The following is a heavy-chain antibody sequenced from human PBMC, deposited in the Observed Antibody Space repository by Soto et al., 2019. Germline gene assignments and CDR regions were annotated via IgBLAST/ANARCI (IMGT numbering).Heavy chain of an antibody. CDR2: ISGSGSGT. CDR1: GFAFSSYA. J-gene: IGHJ6*04. D-gene: IGHD2-15*01. Sequence: EVQVLESGGGLAQPGGSLRLSCAGSGFAFSSYAMNWVRQAPGKGLEWVSVISGSGSGTRYADSVKGRFTISRDNSQKTLYLEMNSLRVEDTAVYYCAKEGGSYYAMDVWGKGTAVTVSS. V-gene: IGHV3-23*01. CDR3: AKEGGSYYAMDV.